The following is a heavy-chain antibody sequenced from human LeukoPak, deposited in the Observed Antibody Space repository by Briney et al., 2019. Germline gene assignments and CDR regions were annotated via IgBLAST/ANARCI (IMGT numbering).Heavy chain of an antibody. Sequence: AASVKVSCKTSGYSFTDYYMHWVRQAPGQGLEWMGWINPNSGGTSSAQKFQGRVTMTRDTSITTVYMEVSWLTSDDTAIYYCARADRLDGGPYLIGPWGQGTLVTLSS. CDR1: GYSFTDYY. V-gene: IGHV1-2*02. CDR2: INPNSGGT. CDR3: ARADRLDGGPYLIGP. J-gene: IGHJ5*02. D-gene: IGHD2-21*01.